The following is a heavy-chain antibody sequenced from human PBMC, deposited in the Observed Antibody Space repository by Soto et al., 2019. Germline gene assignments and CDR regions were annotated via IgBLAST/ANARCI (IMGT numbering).Heavy chain of an antibody. J-gene: IGHJ6*02. CDR2: INPNSGGT. V-gene: IGHV1-2*02. D-gene: IGHD6-19*01. CDR3: ARAADSSGWYRGPYYYYGMDV. CDR1: GYTFTGYY. Sequence: ASVKVSCKASGYTFTGYYMHWVRQAPGQGLEWMGWINPNSGGTNYAQKFQGRVTMTRDTSISTAYMELSRLISDDTAVYYCARAADSSGWYRGPYYYYGMDVWGQGTTVTVSS.